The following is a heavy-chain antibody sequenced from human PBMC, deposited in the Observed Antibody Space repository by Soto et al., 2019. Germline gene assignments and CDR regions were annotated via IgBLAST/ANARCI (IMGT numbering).Heavy chain of an antibody. V-gene: IGHV4-38-2*02. CDR2: IYHGGTT. CDR3: EKAHVMLVAASTFDY. Sequence: SETVSLTCTVSGYCISSGSYWGWIRQPPGKGPEWIASIYHGGTTFYNPSLKSRVTVSVDKSNNQFSLKLRSVTAADTAVYYCEKAHVMLVAASTFDYSGHGTLVTVFS. CDR1: GYCISSGSY. J-gene: IGHJ4*01. D-gene: IGHD3-16*01.